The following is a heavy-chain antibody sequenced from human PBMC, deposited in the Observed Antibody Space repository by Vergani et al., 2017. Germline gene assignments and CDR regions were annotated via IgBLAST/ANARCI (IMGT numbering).Heavy chain of an antibody. V-gene: IGHV4-39*01. CDR1: GVSIRTTSYY. Sequence: QLQLQESGPGLVKPSETLSLTCSVSGVSIRTTSYYWGCIRQSPGKGLEWIGSLLYSGTAYYNPSLKSRVTISADTSKNQFSLRLNSVTAADTAVYSCARPLREGRDGYVTGAFDLWGQGTVVIVSS. J-gene: IGHJ3*01. CDR2: LLYSGTA. CDR3: ARPLREGRDGYVTGAFDL. D-gene: IGHD5-24*01.